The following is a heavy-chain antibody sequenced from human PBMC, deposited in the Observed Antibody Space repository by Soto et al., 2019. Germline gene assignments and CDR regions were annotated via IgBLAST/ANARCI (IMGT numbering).Heavy chain of an antibody. CDR3: ARRYYDILTGYYYAFDI. Sequence: SETLSLTCPVSGGSISNYYWSWIRQPPGKGLEWIGYIYYTGTTNYNPSLKSRVTISLDASKNQFSLKLSSVTAADTAVYYCARRYYDILTGYYYAFDIWGQGTMVTVSS. D-gene: IGHD3-9*01. V-gene: IGHV4-59*08. CDR2: IYYTGTT. J-gene: IGHJ3*02. CDR1: GGSISNYY.